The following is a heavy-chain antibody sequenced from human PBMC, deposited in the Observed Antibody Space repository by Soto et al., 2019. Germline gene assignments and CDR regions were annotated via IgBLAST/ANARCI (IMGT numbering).Heavy chain of an antibody. V-gene: IGHV3-23*01. J-gene: IGHJ4*02. CDR2: ISGTAGNT. Sequence: GGSLRLSCAASGFTFTSCAMSWVRQAPGKGLEWVSAISGTAGNTYHADSVKGRFTISRDISKNTLYLQMNSLRAEDTAVYYCAKGDWDYIAGHFDYWGQGTLVT. CDR1: GFTFTSCA. CDR3: AKGDWDYIAGHFDY. D-gene: IGHD1-7*01.